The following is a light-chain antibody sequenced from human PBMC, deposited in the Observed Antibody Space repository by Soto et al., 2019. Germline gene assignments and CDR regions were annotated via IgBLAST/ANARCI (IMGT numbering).Light chain of an antibody. V-gene: IGLV1-44*01. Sequence: QSVLTQPPSSSGTPGQRVTISCSGSSSNIGGNTVSCYQQFPGTAPKLLIYTNNQRPSGVPDRFSGSKSDTSASLAISALQSEDEAHYYCAAWEDSLNGHVFGTGTKLTVL. CDR3: AAWEDSLNGHV. CDR2: TNN. CDR1: SSNIGGNT. J-gene: IGLJ1*01.